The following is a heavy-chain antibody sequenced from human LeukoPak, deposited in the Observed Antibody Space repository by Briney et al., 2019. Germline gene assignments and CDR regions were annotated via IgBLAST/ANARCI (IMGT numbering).Heavy chain of an antibody. CDR2: ISHDGSI. V-gene: IGHV3-74*01. J-gene: IGHJ4*02. CDR1: GFTFSSYV. CDR3: ARDWVYKIDY. D-gene: IGHD5-24*01. Sequence: GGSLRLSCETAGFTFSSYVMHWVRRTPGKGLVWVSRISHDGSISYADSVKGRFTISRDNAKNTLILQMNSLRVEDTAVYYCARDWVYKIDYWGRGTLVTVSS.